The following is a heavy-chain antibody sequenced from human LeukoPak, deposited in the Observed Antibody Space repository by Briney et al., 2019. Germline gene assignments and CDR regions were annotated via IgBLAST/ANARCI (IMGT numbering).Heavy chain of an antibody. D-gene: IGHD6-13*01. V-gene: IGHV4-30-4*07. CDR1: GGSISSGGYS. CDR2: IYYSGST. J-gene: IGHJ5*02. Sequence: SETLSLTCAVSGGSISSGGYSWSWIRQPPGKGLEWIGYIYYSGSTYYNPSLKSRVTISVDTSKNQFSLKLSSVTAADTAVYYCARVPGIAAAGMTYWFDPWGQGTLVTVSS. CDR3: ARVPGIAAAGMTYWFDP.